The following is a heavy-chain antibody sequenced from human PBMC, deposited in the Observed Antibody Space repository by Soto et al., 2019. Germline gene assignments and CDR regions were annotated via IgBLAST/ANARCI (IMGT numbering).Heavy chain of an antibody. CDR3: ARESGYGSGSYPTPPDY. Sequence: EVQLVESGGGLVKPGGSLRLSCAASGFTFSSYSMNWVRQAPGKGLEWVSSISSSSSYIYYADSVKGRFTISRDNAKNSLYLQMNSLRAEDTAAYYCARESGYGSGSYPTPPDYWGQGTLVTVSS. J-gene: IGHJ4*02. D-gene: IGHD3-10*01. CDR2: ISSSSSYI. CDR1: GFTFSSYS. V-gene: IGHV3-21*01.